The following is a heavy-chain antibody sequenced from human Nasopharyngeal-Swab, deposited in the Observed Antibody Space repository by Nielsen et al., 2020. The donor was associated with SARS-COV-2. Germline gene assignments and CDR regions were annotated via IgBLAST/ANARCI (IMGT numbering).Heavy chain of an antibody. Sequence: ASVKVSCKASGYTFTGYYMHWVRQAPGQGLEWMGRINPNSGGTNYAQKFQGRVTMTRDTSISTAYLQWSSLKASDTAMYYCARHSGARPYGDTWASFDYWGQGTLVTVSS. CDR2: INPNSGGT. CDR3: ARHSGARPYGDTWASFDY. D-gene: IGHD4-17*01. V-gene: IGHV1-2*06. CDR1: GYTFTGYY. J-gene: IGHJ4*02.